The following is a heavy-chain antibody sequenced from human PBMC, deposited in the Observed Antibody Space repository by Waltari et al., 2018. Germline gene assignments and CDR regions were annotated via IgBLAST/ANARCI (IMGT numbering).Heavy chain of an antibody. CDR3: ARGMSSVWYGPFDY. D-gene: IGHD6-19*01. Sequence: QVQLQESRPGLVKPSETLSLTCTVTGGSLNIYYWSWIRQPPGKGLEWIGYVYYTGNTIYNPSLESRVTLSADTSKNQVSLRLRSVTAADTAVYYCARGMSSVWYGPFDYWGQGTLVTVSS. CDR2: VYYTGNT. J-gene: IGHJ4*02. V-gene: IGHV4-59*08. CDR1: GGSLNIYY.